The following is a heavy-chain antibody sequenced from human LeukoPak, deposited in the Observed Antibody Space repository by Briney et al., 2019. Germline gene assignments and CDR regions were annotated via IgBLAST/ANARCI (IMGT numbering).Heavy chain of an antibody. CDR2: IYYSGST. Sequence: SETLSLTCTVSAGSVSRDSYYWSWIRQPPGKGLEWIGYIYYSGSTNYNPSLKSRVTMSIDTSKNQVSLKLNSVTAADTAVYYCARQVVSDKYYYALDVWGQGTTVTVSS. CDR3: ARQVVSDKYYYALDV. J-gene: IGHJ6*02. D-gene: IGHD5/OR15-5a*01. CDR1: AGSVSRDSYY. V-gene: IGHV4-61*01.